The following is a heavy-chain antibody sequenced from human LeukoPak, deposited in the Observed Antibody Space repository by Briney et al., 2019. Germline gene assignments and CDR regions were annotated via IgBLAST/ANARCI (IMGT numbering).Heavy chain of an antibody. D-gene: IGHD3-10*02. V-gene: IGHV3-30*02. Sequence: PGGSLRLSCAASAFTFSNYAMHWVRQAPGKGLEWVSFIRYDGNYKYYADSVKGRFTISRDNAKNSLYLQMNSLRAEDTAVYYCAELGIAMIGGVWGKGATVTISS. CDR1: AFTFSNYA. CDR3: AELGIAMIGGV. J-gene: IGHJ6*04. CDR2: IRYDGNYK.